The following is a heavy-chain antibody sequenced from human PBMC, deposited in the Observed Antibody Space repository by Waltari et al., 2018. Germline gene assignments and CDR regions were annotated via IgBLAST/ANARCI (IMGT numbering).Heavy chain of an antibody. Sequence: QLQLQESGPGLVKPSETLSLTCPLSGGPISSIRYYWGWTRQPPGKGLGGVGSSYYSGSTYYNPSLNSRVTISVDTSKNQFSLKLSSLTAADTAVYFCARHVLGPYYNTILPPNYWGQGTLVTVSS. J-gene: IGHJ4*03. CDR2: SYYSGST. CDR1: GGPISSIRYY. V-gene: IGHV4-39*01. D-gene: IGHD3-22*01. CDR3: ARHVLGPYYNTILPPNY.